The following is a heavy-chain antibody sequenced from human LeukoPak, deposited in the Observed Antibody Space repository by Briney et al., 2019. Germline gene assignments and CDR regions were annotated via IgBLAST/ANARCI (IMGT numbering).Heavy chain of an antibody. CDR2: IYHSGST. Sequence: SETLSLTCTVSGYSISSGYYWGWIRQPPGKGLEWIGSIYHSGSTYYNPSLKSRVTISVDTSKNQFSLKLSSVTAADTAVYYFARDQRVNWFDPWGQGTLVTVSS. CDR1: GYSISSGYY. V-gene: IGHV4-38-2*02. CDR3: ARDQRVNWFDP. J-gene: IGHJ5*02. D-gene: IGHD6-25*01.